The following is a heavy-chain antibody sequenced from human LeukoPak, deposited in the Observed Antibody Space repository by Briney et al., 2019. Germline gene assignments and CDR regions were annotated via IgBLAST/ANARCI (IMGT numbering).Heavy chain of an antibody. V-gene: IGHV4-30-2*03. CDR1: GGSISSGGYS. J-gene: IGHJ5*02. CDR3: ARHRYSSSWYEGGDNWFDP. CDR2: IYYSGST. Sequence: SETLSLTCAVSGGSISSGGYSWSWIRQPPGKGLEWIGYIYYSGSTYYNPSLKSRVTISVDTSKNQFSLKLSSVTAADTAVYYCARHRYSSSWYEGGDNWFDPWGQGTLVTVSS. D-gene: IGHD6-13*01.